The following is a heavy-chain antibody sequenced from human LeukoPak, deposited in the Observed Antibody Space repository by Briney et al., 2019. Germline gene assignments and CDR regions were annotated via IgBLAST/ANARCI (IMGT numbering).Heavy chain of an antibody. CDR1: GYSISSGYY. CDR3: ASPPITVGATTADY. V-gene: IGHV4-38-2*02. Sequence: SSETLSLTCTVSGYSISSGYYWGWIRQPPGKGLEWIGSIYHSGSTYYNPSLKSRVTISVDTSKNQFSLKLSSVTAADTAVYYCASPPITVGATTADYWGQGTLVTGSS. J-gene: IGHJ4*02. CDR2: IYHSGST. D-gene: IGHD1-26*01.